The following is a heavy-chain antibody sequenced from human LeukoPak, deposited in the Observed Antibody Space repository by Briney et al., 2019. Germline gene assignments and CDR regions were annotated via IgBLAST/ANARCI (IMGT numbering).Heavy chain of an antibody. J-gene: IGHJ5*02. CDR3: ARGGAYCSSTSCRYNWFDP. CDR2: MNPNSGNT. Sequence: ASVKVSCKASGYTFTSYDINWVRQATGQGLEWMGRMNPNSGNTGYAQKFQGRVTITRNTSISTAYMELSSLRSEDTAVYYCARGGAYCSSTSCRYNWFDPWGQGTLVTVSS. V-gene: IGHV1-8*03. D-gene: IGHD2-2*01. CDR1: GYTFTSYD.